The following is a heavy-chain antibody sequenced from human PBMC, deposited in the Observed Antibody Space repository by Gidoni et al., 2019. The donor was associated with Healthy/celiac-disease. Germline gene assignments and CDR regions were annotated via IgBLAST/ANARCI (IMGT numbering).Heavy chain of an antibody. Sequence: QVQLQQWGAGLLKPSETLSLTCAVDGGSFNGYYWSWIRQPPGKGLEWIGEINHSGSTNYNPSLKSRVTISVDTSKNQFSLKLSSVTAADTAVYYCARRGRGYSYGYGGAFDIWGQGTMVTVSS. CDR1: GGSFNGYY. J-gene: IGHJ3*02. D-gene: IGHD5-18*01. V-gene: IGHV4-34*01. CDR2: INHSGST. CDR3: ARRGRGYSYGYGGAFDI.